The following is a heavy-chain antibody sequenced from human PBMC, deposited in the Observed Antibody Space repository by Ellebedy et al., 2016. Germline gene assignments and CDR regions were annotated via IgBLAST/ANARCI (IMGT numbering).Heavy chain of an antibody. Sequence: GESLKISCAASGITFSNAWMNWVRQAPGKGLEWVGRIKSKTDGGAADYAAPVKGRFTISRDDSKNTLYLQMNSLKTEDTAVYFCTTVYRYNYDSVWGRGTLVTVSS. CDR2: IKSKTDGGAA. V-gene: IGHV3-15*01. J-gene: IGHJ4*02. D-gene: IGHD5-18*01. CDR1: GITFSNAW. CDR3: TTVYRYNYDSV.